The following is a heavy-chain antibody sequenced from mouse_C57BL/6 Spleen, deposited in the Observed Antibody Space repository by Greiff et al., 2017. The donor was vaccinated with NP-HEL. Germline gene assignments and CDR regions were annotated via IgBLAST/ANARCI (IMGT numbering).Heavy chain of an antibody. CDR3: ARGYYGSSYGLAMDY. Sequence: VNLVESGAELVKPGASVKMSCKASGYTFTTYPIEWMKQNHGKSLEWIGNFHPYNDDTKYNEKFKGKATLTVEKSSSTVYLELSRLTSDDSAVYYCARGYYGSSYGLAMDYWGQGTSVTVSS. CDR2: FHPYNDDT. J-gene: IGHJ4*01. D-gene: IGHD1-1*01. V-gene: IGHV1-47*01. CDR1: GYTFTTYP.